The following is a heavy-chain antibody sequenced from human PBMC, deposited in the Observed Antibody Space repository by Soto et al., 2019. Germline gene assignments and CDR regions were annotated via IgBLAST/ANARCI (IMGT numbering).Heavy chain of an antibody. J-gene: IGHJ5*02. Sequence: RPSVKVSCKASGYTFTRYTMNWVRQAPGQRLEWMGWINPDNGNTKSSQKFQDRVIITRDTSASTAYMDLSSLRSEDTAVYYCARGIATGQLDPWGQGTLVTVSS. D-gene: IGHD2-15*01. CDR1: GYTFTRYT. CDR3: ARGIATGQLDP. CDR2: INPDNGNT. V-gene: IGHV1-3*01.